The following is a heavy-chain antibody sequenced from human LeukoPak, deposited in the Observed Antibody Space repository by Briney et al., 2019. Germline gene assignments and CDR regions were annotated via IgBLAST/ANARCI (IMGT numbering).Heavy chain of an antibody. CDR1: GYTFTGYY. CDR2: INPNSGGT. V-gene: IGHV1-2*02. J-gene: IGHJ5*02. Sequence: ASVKVSCKASGYTFTGYYMHWVRQAPGQGLEWMGWINPNSGGTNYAQKFQGRVTMTRDTSISTAYMEPSRLRSDDTAVYYCARDSDCSSTSCPNWFDPWGQGTLVTVSS. D-gene: IGHD2-2*01. CDR3: ARDSDCSSTSCPNWFDP.